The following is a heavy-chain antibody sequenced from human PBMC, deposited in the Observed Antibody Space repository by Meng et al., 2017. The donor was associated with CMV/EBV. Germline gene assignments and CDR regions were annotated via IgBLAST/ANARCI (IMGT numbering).Heavy chain of an antibody. D-gene: IGHD6-13*01. CDR3: ARAGGYSSSWYFDY. CDR1: GDSVSSNSAA. CDR2: TYYRSKWYN. V-gene: IGHV6-1*01. J-gene: IGHJ4*02. Sequence: SETLSLTCAISGDSVSSNSAAWNWIRQSPSRGLEWLGRTYYRSKWYNDHAVSVKSRITINPDTSKNQFSLQLNSVTPEDTAVYYCARAGGYSSSWYFDYWGQGTLVTVSS.